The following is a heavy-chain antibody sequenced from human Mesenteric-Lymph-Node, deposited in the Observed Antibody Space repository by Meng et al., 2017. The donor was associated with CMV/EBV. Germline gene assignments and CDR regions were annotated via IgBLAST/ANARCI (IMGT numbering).Heavy chain of an antibody. CDR3: ARGSSYDILTGYFDY. CDR1: GGSFSGYY. J-gene: IGHJ4*02. Sequence: QVALAQWGGGLLKPSGTLAVTCAVYGGSFSGYYWNWIRQSPEKGLEWIGEINHSGSTTYNPSFTSRIIISVDTSTNQISLNMSSVTAADTAVYYCARGSSYDILTGYFDYWGQGALVTVSS. V-gene: IGHV4-34*01. D-gene: IGHD3-9*01. CDR2: INHSGST.